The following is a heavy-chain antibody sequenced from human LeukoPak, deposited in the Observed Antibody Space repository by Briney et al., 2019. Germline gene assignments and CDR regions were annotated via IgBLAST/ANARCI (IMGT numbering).Heavy chain of an antibody. CDR1: GFAFSSYA. Sequence: SGGSLRLSWAASGFAFSSYAMTWVRQAPGKGVEWGSVISGSAGTTYYADSGKGRFTISRDNSKNTLYLQMNSLRAEDTALYFCAGRGISLTSARTFDSWGQGTLVTVSS. D-gene: IGHD1-14*01. CDR3: AGRGISLTSARTFDS. J-gene: IGHJ4*02. V-gene: IGHV3-23*01. CDR2: ISGSAGTT.